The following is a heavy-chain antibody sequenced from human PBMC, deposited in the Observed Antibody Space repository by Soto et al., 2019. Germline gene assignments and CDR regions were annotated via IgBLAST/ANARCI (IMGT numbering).Heavy chain of an antibody. D-gene: IGHD2-2*01. V-gene: IGHV3-30-3*01. CDR1: GVTFSSYA. CDR3: ARDIVLVPAAMIYYYYGMDV. Sequence: GGYLRLSCAASGVTFSSYAMHWVRQAPGKGLEWVAVISYDGSNKYCADSVKGRFTISRGNSKNTLYLQMNSLRAEDTAVYYCARDIVLVPAAMIYYYYGMDVWGQGTTVTVSS. CDR2: ISYDGSNK. J-gene: IGHJ6*02.